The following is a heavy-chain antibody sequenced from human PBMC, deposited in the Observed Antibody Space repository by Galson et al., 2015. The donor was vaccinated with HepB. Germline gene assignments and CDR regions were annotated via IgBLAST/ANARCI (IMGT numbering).Heavy chain of an antibody. V-gene: IGHV3-74*01. Sequence: SLRLSCAASGFTFSSSFMDWVRQAPGKGLVWVSGTNRDGSVTRYADSVKGRFTISRDNAKNMLYLQMNSLRVDDAAIYYCARGGGSGWSDYWGQGTLVTVSS. CDR1: GFTFSSSF. CDR2: TNRDGSVT. J-gene: IGHJ4*02. CDR3: ARGGGSGWSDY. D-gene: IGHD6-19*01.